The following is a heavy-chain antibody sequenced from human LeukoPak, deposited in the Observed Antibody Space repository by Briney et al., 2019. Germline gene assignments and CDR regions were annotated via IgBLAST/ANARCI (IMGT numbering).Heavy chain of an antibody. D-gene: IGHD6-19*01. J-gene: IGHJ4*02. Sequence: SETLPLTCAVYGGSFSGYYWSWSRQPPGKGLEWIGEINHSGSTNYNPSLKSRVTISVDTSKNQFSLKLSSVTAADTAVYYCASSAPIAVAGLGLRNWGQGTLVTVSS. CDR3: ASSAPIAVAGLGLRN. V-gene: IGHV4-34*01. CDR1: GGSFSGYY. CDR2: INHSGST.